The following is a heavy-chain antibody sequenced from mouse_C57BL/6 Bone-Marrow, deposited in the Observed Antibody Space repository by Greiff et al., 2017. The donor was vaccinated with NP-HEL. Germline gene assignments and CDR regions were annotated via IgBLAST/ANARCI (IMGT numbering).Heavy chain of an antibody. V-gene: IGHV14-1*01. CDR3: TRAYYSNYDLFWFAY. D-gene: IGHD2-5*01. CDR2: IDPEDGDT. Sequence: VQLQQSGAELVRPGASVKLSCTASGFNIKDYYMHWVKQRPEQGLEWIGRIDPEDGDTEYAPKFPGKATMTADTSSNTAYLQLSSLTSEDTAVYYCTRAYYSNYDLFWFAYWGQGTLVTVSA. CDR1: GFNIKDYY. J-gene: IGHJ3*01.